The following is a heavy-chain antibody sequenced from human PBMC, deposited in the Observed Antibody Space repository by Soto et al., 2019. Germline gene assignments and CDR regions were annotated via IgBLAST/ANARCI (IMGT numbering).Heavy chain of an antibody. CDR3: ARGGSGYYGGRFDY. J-gene: IGHJ4*02. CDR1: GFTFSSYD. V-gene: IGHV3-13*01. CDR2: IGTAGDT. D-gene: IGHD3-3*01. Sequence: EVQLVESGGGLVQPGGSLRLSCAASGFTFSSYDMHWVRQATGKGLEWVSAIGTAGDTYYPGSVKGRFTISRENAKISLYLQMNSLRAEDTAVYSCARGGSGYYGGRFDYWGQGTLVTVSS.